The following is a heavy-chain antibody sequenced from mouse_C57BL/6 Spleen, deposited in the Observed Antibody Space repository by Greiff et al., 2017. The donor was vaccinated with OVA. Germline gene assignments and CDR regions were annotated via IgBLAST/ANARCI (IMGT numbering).Heavy chain of an antibody. V-gene: IGHV1-69*01. J-gene: IGHJ1*03. CDR3: ALITTVVATRYFDV. Sequence: QVQLKQPGAELVMPGASVKLSCKASGYTFTSYWMHWVKQRPGQGLEWIGEIDPSDSYTNYNQKFKGKSTLTVDKSSSTAYMQLSSLTSEDSAVYYCALITTVVATRYFDVWGTGTTVTVSS. D-gene: IGHD1-1*01. CDR1: GYTFTSYW. CDR2: IDPSDSYT.